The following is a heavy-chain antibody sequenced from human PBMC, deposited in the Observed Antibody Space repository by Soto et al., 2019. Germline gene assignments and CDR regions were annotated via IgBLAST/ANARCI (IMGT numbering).Heavy chain of an antibody. V-gene: IGHV3-30*18. J-gene: IGHJ3*02. CDR1: GFTFSSYG. CDR3: AKDLFDWLTHAFDI. Sequence: TGGPLRLSCVASGFTFSSYGMHWVRQAPGKGLEWVAVISYDGSNKYYADSVKGRFTISRDNSKNTLYLQMNSLRAEDTAVYYCAKDLFDWLTHAFDIWGQGTMVTVSS. D-gene: IGHD3-9*01. CDR2: ISYDGSNK.